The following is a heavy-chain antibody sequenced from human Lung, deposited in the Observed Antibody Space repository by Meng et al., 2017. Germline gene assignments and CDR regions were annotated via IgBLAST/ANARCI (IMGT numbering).Heavy chain of an antibody. D-gene: IGHD7-27*01. CDR1: GFTFSRYA. Sequence: GDLVESGGGLVQPGGSLRLSCAASGFTFSRYAMSWVRQAPGKGLEWVSAISGSGSSPYYADSVKGRFTISRDNSKNTLYLQMNSLRAEDTAVYYCAKKGWLYWGSGDDYWGQGTLVTVSS. CDR3: AKKGWLYWGSGDDY. CDR2: ISGSGSSP. V-gene: IGHV3-23*04. J-gene: IGHJ4*02.